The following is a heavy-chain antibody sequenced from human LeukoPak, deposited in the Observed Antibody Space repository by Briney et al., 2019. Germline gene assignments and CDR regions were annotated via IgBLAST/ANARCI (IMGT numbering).Heavy chain of an antibody. V-gene: IGHV4-59*01. CDR3: ARSDYHNSGSHTVFDAFDI. CDR1: GGSISRYY. D-gene: IGHD3-10*01. CDR2: IDDSGNT. J-gene: IGHJ3*02. Sequence: RTSETLSLTCTVSGGSISRYYWSWIRRPPGKGLEWIGYIDDSGNTNYNPSLKSQVTISVDKSKNQFSPKLSFVTAADTAMYYCARSDYHNSGSHTVFDAFDIWGQGTRVTVSS.